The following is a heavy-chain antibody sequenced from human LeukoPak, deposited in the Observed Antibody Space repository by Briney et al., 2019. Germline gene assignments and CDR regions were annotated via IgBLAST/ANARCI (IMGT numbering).Heavy chain of an antibody. D-gene: IGHD1-1*01. Sequence: SETLSLTCTVSGGSTGSNSFYWGWLRQPPGKGLEWIGAIYYSGITHYNPSLTSRVTISLDTSNDQFSLNLSSVTAADTAVYYCARDRTGGPYYMDVWGKGTTVIVSS. CDR1: GGSTGSNSFY. CDR3: ARDRTGGPYYMDV. J-gene: IGHJ6*03. V-gene: IGHV4-39*07. CDR2: IYYSGIT.